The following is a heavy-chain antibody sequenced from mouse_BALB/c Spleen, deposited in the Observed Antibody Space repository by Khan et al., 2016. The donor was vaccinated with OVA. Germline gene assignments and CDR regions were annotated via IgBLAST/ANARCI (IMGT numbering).Heavy chain of an antibody. CDR2: INPVSGGT. V-gene: IGHV1-54*01. J-gene: IGHJ3*01. D-gene: IGHD3-2*02. CDR3: SRSGYGFGAY. Sequence: VQLPASGAELVRPGTSVKVSCKASGYAFTNYLIEWVQQRPGQGLEWIGVINPVSGGTTYNEKFKDKATLTADKSSSTAYMQLSSLTSDDSAVYFCSRSGYGFGAYWGPGTLVTVSA. CDR1: GYAFTNYL.